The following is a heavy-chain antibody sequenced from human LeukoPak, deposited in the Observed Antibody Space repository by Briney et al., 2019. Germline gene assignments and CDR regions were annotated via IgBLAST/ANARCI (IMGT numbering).Heavy chain of an antibody. Sequence: SGRSLRLSCAASGFTFDDYAMHWVRQAPGKGLEWVSGISWNSGSIGYADSVKGRFTISRDNAKNSLYLQMNSLRAEDTALYYCAKAYCSRTSCYESVDYWGQGTLVTVSS. D-gene: IGHD2-2*01. CDR2: ISWNSGSI. J-gene: IGHJ4*02. CDR1: GFTFDDYA. CDR3: AKAYCSRTSCYESVDY. V-gene: IGHV3-9*01.